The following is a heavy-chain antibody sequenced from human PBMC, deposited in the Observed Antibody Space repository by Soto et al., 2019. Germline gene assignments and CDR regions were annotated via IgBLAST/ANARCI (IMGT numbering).Heavy chain of an antibody. CDR3: ARSIAARYYYYGMDV. CDR1: GYTFTSYG. CDR2: ISAYNGNT. V-gene: IGHV1-18*01. D-gene: IGHD6-6*01. Sequence: ASVKVSCKASGYTFTSYGISWVRQAPGQGPEWMGWISAYNGNTNYAQKLQGRVTMTTDTSTSTAYMELRSLRSDDTAVYYCARSIAARYYYYGMDVWGQGTTVTVSS. J-gene: IGHJ6*02.